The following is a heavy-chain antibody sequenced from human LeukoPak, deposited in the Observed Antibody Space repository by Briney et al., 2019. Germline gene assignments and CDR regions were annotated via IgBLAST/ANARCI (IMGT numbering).Heavy chain of an antibody. CDR3: ARISCSGGGSCYYFDY. Sequence: PSETLSLTCTVSGGSISSSSYYWGWIRQPPGKGLEWIGSIYYSGSTYYNPSLKSRVTISVDTSKNQFSLKLSSVTAADTAVYYCARISCSGGGSCYYFDYWGQGTLVTVSS. V-gene: IGHV4-39*07. D-gene: IGHD2-15*01. J-gene: IGHJ4*02. CDR1: GGSISSSSYY. CDR2: IYYSGST.